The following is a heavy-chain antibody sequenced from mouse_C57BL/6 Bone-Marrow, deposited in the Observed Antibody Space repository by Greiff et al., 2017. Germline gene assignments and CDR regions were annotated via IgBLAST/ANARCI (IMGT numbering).Heavy chain of an antibody. CDR2: IYPGSGST. CDR1: GYTFTSYW. Sequence: VQLQQPGAELVKPGASVKMSCKASGYTFTSYWITWVKQRPGQGLEWIGDIYPGSGSTNYNEKFKSKATLTVDTSSSTAYMQLSSLTSEDSAVYYCARFGRWLLRGFAYWGQGTLVTVSA. V-gene: IGHV1-55*01. D-gene: IGHD2-3*01. J-gene: IGHJ3*01. CDR3: ARFGRWLLRGFAY.